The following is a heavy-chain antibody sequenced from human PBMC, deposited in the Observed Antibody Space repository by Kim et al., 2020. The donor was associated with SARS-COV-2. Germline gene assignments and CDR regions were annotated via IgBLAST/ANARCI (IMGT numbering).Heavy chain of an antibody. V-gene: IGHV1-46*01. Sequence: ASVKVSCKASGYTFTSYYMHWVRQAPGQGLEWMGIINPSGGSTSYAQKFQGRVTMTRDTSTSTVYMELSSLRSEDTAVYYCARDPVAARPGWYFDPWGRGTLVTVSS. D-gene: IGHD6-6*01. CDR1: GYTFTSYY. CDR2: INPSGGST. J-gene: IGHJ2*01. CDR3: ARDPVAARPGWYFDP.